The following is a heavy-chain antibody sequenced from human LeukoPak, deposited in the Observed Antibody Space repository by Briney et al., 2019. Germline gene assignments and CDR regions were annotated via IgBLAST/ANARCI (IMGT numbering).Heavy chain of an antibody. Sequence: ASVKASCKASGYTFTGYYMHGVRQAPGQGLEGMGWINPNSGGTNYAQKFQGRVTMTRDTSISTAYMELSRLRSYDTAVYYCARGPRTTGTYYYYYYMYVWGKGTTVTVSS. V-gene: IGHV1-2*02. CDR3: ARGPRTTGTYYYYYYMYV. CDR1: GYTFTGYY. CDR2: INPNSGGT. J-gene: IGHJ6*03. D-gene: IGHD1-1*01.